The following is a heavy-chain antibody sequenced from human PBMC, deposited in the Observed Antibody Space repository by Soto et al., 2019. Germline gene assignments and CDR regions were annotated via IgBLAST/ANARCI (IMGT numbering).Heavy chain of an antibody. CDR2: ISGSGGST. V-gene: IGHV3-23*01. J-gene: IGHJ6*02. Sequence: GGSLRLSCAASGFTFSSYAMSWVRQAPGKGLEWVSAISGSGGSTYYVDSVKGRFTISRDNSKNTLYLQMNSLRAEDTAVYYCAKQASIVVVTAKYGMDVWGQGTTVTVSS. CDR3: AKQASIVVVTAKYGMDV. CDR1: GFTFSSYA. D-gene: IGHD2-21*02.